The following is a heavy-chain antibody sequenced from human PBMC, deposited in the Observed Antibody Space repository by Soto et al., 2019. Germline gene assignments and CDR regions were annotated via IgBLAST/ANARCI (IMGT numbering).Heavy chain of an antibody. CDR3: AASIAVAGPDSN. J-gene: IGHJ4*02. V-gene: IGHV1-58*01. Sequence: SVKLSCTASGFSFTSSAVQWVRQARGQRLEWIGWIVVGSGNTNYAQKFQERVTITRDMSTSTAYMELSSLRSEDTAVYYCAASIAVAGPDSNWGQGTLVTVSS. D-gene: IGHD6-19*01. CDR1: GFSFTSSA. CDR2: IVVGSGNT.